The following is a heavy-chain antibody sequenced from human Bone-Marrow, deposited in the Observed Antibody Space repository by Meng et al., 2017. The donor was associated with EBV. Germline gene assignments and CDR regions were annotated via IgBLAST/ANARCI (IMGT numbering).Heavy chain of an antibody. J-gene: IGHJ4*02. V-gene: IGHV4-4*02. D-gene: IGHD4-17*01. CDR1: GGSISNSNW. Sequence: VQLQESGPRPVNSSGPLSPTGAVSGGSISNSNWWSWVRQPPGKGLEWIGEIYHSGSTNYNPSLKSRVTISVDKSKNQFSLKLSSVTAADTAVYYCARDLANDYGDYYFDYWGQGSLVTVSS. CDR2: IYHSGST. CDR3: ARDLANDYGDYYFDY.